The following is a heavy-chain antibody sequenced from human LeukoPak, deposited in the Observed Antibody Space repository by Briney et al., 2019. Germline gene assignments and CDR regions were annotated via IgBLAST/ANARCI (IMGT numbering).Heavy chain of an antibody. CDR3: AKWKYSNSGIDDY. CDR1: GFTFSDFY. CDR2: ISGSGDNT. V-gene: IGHV3-23*01. J-gene: IGHJ4*02. Sequence: GGSLRLSCAASGFTFSDFYMTWVRQVPGKGLEWVSVISGSGDNTYYADSVKGRFTISRYNSKNMLYLQMNSLRAEDTAVYYCAKWKYSNSGIDDYWGQGTLVTVSS. D-gene: IGHD6-6*01.